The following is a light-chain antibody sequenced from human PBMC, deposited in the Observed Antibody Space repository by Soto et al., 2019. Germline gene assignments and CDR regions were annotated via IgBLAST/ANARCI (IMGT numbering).Light chain of an antibody. CDR3: CSYVGSDTYVI. CDR1: SSDVGGYTL. J-gene: IGLJ2*01. Sequence: QSALTQPASVSGSPGQSITISCTGTSSDVGGYTLVSWYQLHPDKAPKLMIYEGRKRPSGVSNRFSGSKSGNTASLTISGLQPEDEAHYYCCSYVGSDTYVIFGGGTKVTVL. V-gene: IGLV2-23*01. CDR2: EGR.